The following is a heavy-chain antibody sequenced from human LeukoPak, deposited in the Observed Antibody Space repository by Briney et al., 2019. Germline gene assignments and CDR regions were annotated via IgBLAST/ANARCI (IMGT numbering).Heavy chain of an antibody. V-gene: IGHV3-53*01. CDR2: IYSGGTT. D-gene: IGHD2-2*01. CDR1: GFNFNNYW. Sequence: GGSLRLSCAASGFNFNNYWMSWLRQAPGKGLEWVSVIYSGGTTNHADSVKGRFTVSRDNSKNTLYLQMNSLRAEDTAVYFCARGPSRAFDYWGQGTLVTVSS. CDR3: ARGPSRAFDY. J-gene: IGHJ4*02.